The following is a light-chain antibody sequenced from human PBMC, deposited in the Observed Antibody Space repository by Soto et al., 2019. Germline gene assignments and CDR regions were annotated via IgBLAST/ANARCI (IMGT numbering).Light chain of an antibody. CDR2: EVF. CDR3: SSYTTSNTRQIV. CDR1: SNDIGAYNY. J-gene: IGLJ1*01. Sequence: QSVLTQPPSASGSPGQSVTISCTGTSNDIGAYNYVSWYQHHPGKVPKLLIYEVFRRPSGVPDRFSASKSGNTASLTISGLQAEDEADYYCSSYTTSNTRQIVFGTGTKVTVL. V-gene: IGLV2-8*01.